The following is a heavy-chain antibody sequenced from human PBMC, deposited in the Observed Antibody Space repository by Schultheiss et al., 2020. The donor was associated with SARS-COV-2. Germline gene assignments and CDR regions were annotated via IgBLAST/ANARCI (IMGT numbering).Heavy chain of an antibody. D-gene: IGHD3-3*01. Sequence: GESLKISCAASGFTFSSYAMSWVRQAPGKGLEWVSAISGSGGSTYYADSVKGRFTISRDNSKNTLYLQMNSLRAEDTAVYYCAKDFRITIFGVVKTLYGMDVWGQGTTVTVSS. CDR3: AKDFRITIFGVVKTLYGMDV. CDR2: ISGSGGST. V-gene: IGHV3-23*01. CDR1: GFTFSSYA. J-gene: IGHJ6*02.